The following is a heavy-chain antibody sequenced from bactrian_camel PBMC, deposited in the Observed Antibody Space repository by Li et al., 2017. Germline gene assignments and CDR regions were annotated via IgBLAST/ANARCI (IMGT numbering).Heavy chain of an antibody. Sequence: HVQLVESGGGSVQAGGSLRLSCEISLYIYSSYCMGWFRQAPGKEREGVATIDSDGSTKYADSVKGRFTISKDNAKNTLYLQTSILKPEDTAMYYCKLEYEGRSRGYCANPGLTYWGQGTQVTVS. J-gene: IGHJ4*01. D-gene: IGHD2*01. CDR1: LYIYSSYC. V-gene: IGHV3S53*01. CDR3: KLEYEGRSRGYCANPGLTY. CDR2: IDSDGST.